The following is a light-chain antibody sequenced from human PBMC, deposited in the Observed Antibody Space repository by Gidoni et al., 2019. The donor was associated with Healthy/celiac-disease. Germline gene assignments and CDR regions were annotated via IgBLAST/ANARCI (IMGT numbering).Light chain of an antibody. V-gene: IGKV3-11*01. J-gene: IGKJ4*01. Sequence: EIVLTQSPATMSLSPGERATLSCRASQSVSRYLAWYQQKPGQAPRLLIYDASNRATGTPARFSGSGSGTYFTLTISSLEPEDLAVYYRQQRSNWPFTFXGXTKVEIK. CDR3: QQRSNWPFT. CDR1: QSVSRY. CDR2: DAS.